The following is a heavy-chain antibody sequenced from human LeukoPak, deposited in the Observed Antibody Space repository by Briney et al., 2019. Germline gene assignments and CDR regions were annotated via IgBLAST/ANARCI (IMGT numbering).Heavy chain of an antibody. V-gene: IGHV3-7*04. D-gene: IGHD6-13*01. Sequence: GGSLRLSCAASGFMFRSDWMGWVRQAPGNGLERVANINQDGSEKFYVDSVKGRFTISRDSAKDSLYLQMNSLRADDSAVYYCVRSQYSSSSWGQGTLVTVSS. J-gene: IGHJ5*02. CDR1: GFMFRSDW. CDR3: VRSQYSSSS. CDR2: INQDGSEK.